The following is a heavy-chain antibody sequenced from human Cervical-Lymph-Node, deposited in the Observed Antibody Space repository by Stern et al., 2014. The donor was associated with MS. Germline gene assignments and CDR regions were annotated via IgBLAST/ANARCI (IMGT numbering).Heavy chain of an antibody. V-gene: IGHV1-69*01. CDR3: ARATSDYIWGSYRYLDY. Sequence: QVQLVQSGAEVKKPGSSVKVSCKASGGTFSSYTIGWVRQAPGQGLEWMGGIIPRFGIPSYAENFQGRVTITADESTRTAYMDLSTLRSEDTAVYYCARATSDYIWGSYRYLDYWGQGTQVTVSS. J-gene: IGHJ4*02. CDR1: GGTFSSYT. CDR2: IIPRFGIP. D-gene: IGHD3-16*02.